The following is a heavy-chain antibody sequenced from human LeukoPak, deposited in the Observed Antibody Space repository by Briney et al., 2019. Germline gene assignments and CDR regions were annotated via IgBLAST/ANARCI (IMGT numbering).Heavy chain of an antibody. V-gene: IGHV4-59*01. J-gene: IGHJ5*02. CDR1: NGSISFYS. Sequence: SETLSLTCTVSNGSISFYSWNWLRQPPGKGPEWLGYVYHTGSTNYNPSLKSRVTISVDTSKNQFSLRLSSVTAADTAVYYCARDVGSGYDYWFDPWGQGTLVTVSS. CDR2: VYHTGST. D-gene: IGHD5-12*01. CDR3: ARDVGSGYDYWFDP.